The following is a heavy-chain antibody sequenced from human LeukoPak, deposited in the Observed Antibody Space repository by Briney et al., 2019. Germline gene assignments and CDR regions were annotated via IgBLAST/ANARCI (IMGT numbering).Heavy chain of an antibody. CDR3: ARGYGDYTYWFDP. J-gene: IGHJ5*02. CDR2: INHSGST. D-gene: IGHD4-17*01. CDR1: GGSFSGYY. Sequence: KPSETLSLTCAVYGGSFSGYYWSWIRQPPGKGLEWIGEINHSGSTNYNPSLKSRVTISVDTSKNQFSLKLSSVTAADTAVYYCARGYGDYTYWFDPWGQGTLVTVSS. V-gene: IGHV4-34*01.